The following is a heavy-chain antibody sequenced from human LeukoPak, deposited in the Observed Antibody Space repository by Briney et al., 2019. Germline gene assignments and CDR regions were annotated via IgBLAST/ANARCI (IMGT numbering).Heavy chain of an antibody. D-gene: IGHD6-19*01. CDR3: ARAEGLVAFDY. CDR1: GGSISSSSYY. J-gene: IGHJ4*02. CDR2: IYYSGST. V-gene: IGHV4-39*01. Sequence: NPSETLSLTCTVSGGSISSSSYYWGWIRQPPGKGLEWIGSIYYSGSTYYNPSLKSRVTISVDTSKNQFSLKLSSVTAADTAVYYCARAEGLVAFDYWGQGTLVTVSS.